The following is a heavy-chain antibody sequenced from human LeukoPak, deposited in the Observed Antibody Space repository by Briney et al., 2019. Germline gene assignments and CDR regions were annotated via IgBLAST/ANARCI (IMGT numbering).Heavy chain of an antibody. Sequence: SETLSLTCTVSGGPISGYHWSWIRQPPGKGLEWIGYIYYSGSTNYNPSLKSRVTISVDTSKNQFSLKLSSVTAADTAVYYCASSIAAAADFDYWGQGTLVTVSS. CDR3: ASSIAAAADFDY. J-gene: IGHJ4*02. V-gene: IGHV4-59*01. D-gene: IGHD6-13*01. CDR2: IYYSGST. CDR1: GGPISGYH.